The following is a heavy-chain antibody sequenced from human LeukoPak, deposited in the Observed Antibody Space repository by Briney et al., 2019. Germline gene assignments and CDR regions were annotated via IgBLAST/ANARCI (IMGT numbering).Heavy chain of an antibody. V-gene: IGHV3-7*01. D-gene: IGHD3-3*01. Sequence: PGGSLRLSCAASGFIFTNYFMSWVRQAPGKGLEWVASIKHDGSEKYYVDSVRGRFTISRDNTKNSLYLQMSSLRAEDTAVYYCATDRGWRTSGYYLYYFEYWGQGTLVTFS. CDR2: IKHDGSEK. CDR3: ATDRGWRTSGYYLYYFEY. CDR1: GFIFTNYF. J-gene: IGHJ4*02.